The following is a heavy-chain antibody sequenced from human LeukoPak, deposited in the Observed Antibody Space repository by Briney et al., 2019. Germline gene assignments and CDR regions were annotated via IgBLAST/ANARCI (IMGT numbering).Heavy chain of an antibody. D-gene: IGHD2-2*01. CDR1: GYTFTSYG. CDR3: ARAAIVVVPAALDPSSYYYYGMDG. CDR2: ISAYNGNT. V-gene: IGHV1-18*01. Sequence: GASVKVSCKASGYTFTSYGISWVRQAPGQGLEWMGWISAYNGNTNYAQKLQGRVTMTTDTSTSTAYMELRSLRSDDTAVYYCARAAIVVVPAALDPSSYYYYGMDGWGQGTTVTVSS. J-gene: IGHJ6*02.